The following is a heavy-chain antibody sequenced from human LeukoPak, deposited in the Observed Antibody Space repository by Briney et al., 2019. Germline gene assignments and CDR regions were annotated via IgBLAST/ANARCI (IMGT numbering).Heavy chain of an antibody. Sequence: GGSLRLSCAASGFTFSSYGMHWVRQAPGKGLEWVAFIRYDGSNKYYADSVKGRFTISRDNSKNTLYLQMNSLRVEDTAVYYCANGIAVAGKVAFDIWGQGTMLTVSS. CDR1: GFTFSSYG. CDR2: IRYDGSNK. CDR3: ANGIAVAGKVAFDI. D-gene: IGHD6-19*01. V-gene: IGHV3-30*02. J-gene: IGHJ3*02.